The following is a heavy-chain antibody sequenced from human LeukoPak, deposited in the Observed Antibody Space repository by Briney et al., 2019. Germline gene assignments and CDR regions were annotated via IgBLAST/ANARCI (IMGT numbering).Heavy chain of an antibody. Sequence: ASVKVSCKASGDIFTNYGFSWVRQAPGQGLEWMGGIFPNLGTPNYAQKFQDRVTITTDESTSTAYMELSSLRSEDTAVYYCARATPRRGSYWDYWGQGTLVTVSS. CDR2: IFPNLGTP. CDR3: ARATPRRGSYWDY. V-gene: IGHV1-69*05. J-gene: IGHJ4*02. CDR1: GDIFTNYG. D-gene: IGHD1-26*01.